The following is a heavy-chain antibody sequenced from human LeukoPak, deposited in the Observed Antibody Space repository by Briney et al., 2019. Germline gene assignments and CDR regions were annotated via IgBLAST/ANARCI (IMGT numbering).Heavy chain of an antibody. D-gene: IGHD3-22*01. CDR1: GFTFSSYS. V-gene: IGHV3-53*04. CDR3: ARHYYDSSGYEYYFDY. CDR2: IYSGGST. J-gene: IGHJ4*02. Sequence: GGSLRLSCAASGFTFSSYSMNWVRQAPGKGLEWVSVIYSGGSTYYADSVKGRFTISRHNSKNTLYLQMNSLRAEDTAVYYCARHYYDSSGYEYYFDYWGQGTLVTVSS.